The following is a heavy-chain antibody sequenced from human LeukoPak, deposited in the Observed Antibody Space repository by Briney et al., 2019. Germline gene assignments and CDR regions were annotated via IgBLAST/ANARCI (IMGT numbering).Heavy chain of an antibody. D-gene: IGHD5-24*01. CDR1: GGSISSSSYY. CDR3: ARDSRDGYNPLDY. Sequence: SSETLSLTCTVSGGSISSSSYYWGWIRQPPGKGLEWIGSIYYSGSTYYNPSLKSRVTISVDTSKNQFSLKLSSVTAADTAVYYCARDSRDGYNPLDYWGQGTLVTGSS. J-gene: IGHJ4*02. V-gene: IGHV4-39*02. CDR2: IYYSGST.